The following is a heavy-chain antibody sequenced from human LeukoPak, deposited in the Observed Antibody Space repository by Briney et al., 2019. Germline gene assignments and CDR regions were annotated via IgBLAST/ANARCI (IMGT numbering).Heavy chain of an antibody. J-gene: IGHJ4*02. CDR3: ARTYGDYYFDY. V-gene: IGHV1-46*01. Sequence: ASVKVSCKASGYTFTSYYMHWVRQAPGQGLEWMGIINPSGGRTSYAQKFQGRVTMTRDTSTSTVYMELSSLRSEDTAVYYCARTYGDYYFDYWGQGTLVTVSS. CDR2: INPSGGRT. D-gene: IGHD4-17*01. CDR1: GYTFTSYY.